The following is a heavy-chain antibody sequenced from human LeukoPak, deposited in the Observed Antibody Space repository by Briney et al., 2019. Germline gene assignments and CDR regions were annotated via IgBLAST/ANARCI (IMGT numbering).Heavy chain of an antibody. CDR2: ISYDDGSNK. D-gene: IGHD2-2*02. V-gene: IGHV3-30*04. CDR3: ARESGGNTPYYFDY. J-gene: IGHJ4*02. Sequence: PGGSLRLSCAASGFTFSTYALHWVRQAPGKGLEWVAVISYDDGSNKYYADSVKGRFTISRDNSKNTLHLQMNSLRTEDTAMYYCARESGGNTPYYFDYWGQGTLVTVSS. CDR1: GFTFSTYA.